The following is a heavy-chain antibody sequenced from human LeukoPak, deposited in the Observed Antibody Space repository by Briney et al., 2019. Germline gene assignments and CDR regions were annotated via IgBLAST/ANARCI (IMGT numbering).Heavy chain of an antibody. D-gene: IGHD2-8*01. J-gene: IGHJ5*02. CDR3: ARVATNFKWNWFDP. Sequence: ASVKVSCKAPGYTFTNYGISWVRQAPGQGLEWMGWISAYNGNANYAQKLQGRVTMTADTSTSTAYMELRSLRSDDTAVYYCARVATNFKWNWFDPWGQGTLVTVSS. V-gene: IGHV1-18*01. CDR1: GYTFTNYG. CDR2: ISAYNGNA.